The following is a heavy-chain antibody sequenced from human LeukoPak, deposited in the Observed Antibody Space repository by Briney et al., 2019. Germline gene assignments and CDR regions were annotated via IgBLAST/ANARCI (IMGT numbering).Heavy chain of an antibody. D-gene: IGHD4-17*01. Sequence: GGSLRLSCVASGFTFNNYWMSWVRQAPGKGLEWVSSISSSSSYIYYADSVKGRFTISRDNAKNSLYLQMNSLRAEDTAVYYCARPDYGDSFGIHYYYYMDVWGKGTTVTVSS. CDR2: ISSSSSYI. J-gene: IGHJ6*03. CDR3: ARPDYGDSFGIHYYYYMDV. CDR1: GFTFNNYW. V-gene: IGHV3-21*01.